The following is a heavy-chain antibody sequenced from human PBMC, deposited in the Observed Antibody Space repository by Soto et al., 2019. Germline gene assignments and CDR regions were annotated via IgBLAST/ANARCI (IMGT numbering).Heavy chain of an antibody. CDR1: GFMFSNYW. D-gene: IGHD3-10*01. V-gene: IGHV3-7*01. J-gene: IGHJ4*02. Sequence: GGSLRLSCAASGFMFSNYWMSWVRQAPGKGLEWVANIKQDGSEKFYVASVKGRFTISRDNAKSSLDLQMNSLRAEDTAVYFCARDLPYYDSGNYPPAFDVWGQGILVTVSS. CDR3: ARDLPYYDSGNYPPAFDV. CDR2: IKQDGSEK.